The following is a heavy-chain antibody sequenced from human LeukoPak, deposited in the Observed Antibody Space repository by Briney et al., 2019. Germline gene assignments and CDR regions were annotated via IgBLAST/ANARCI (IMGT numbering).Heavy chain of an antibody. V-gene: IGHV4-39*07. CDR3: ARVDGPPYHDY. J-gene: IGHJ4*02. Sequence: SETLSLTCTVSGGSISSSSYHWGWLRQPPGKGLEWVGSMYYRGSTYYNPSLKSRVTISGDTSKNQFSLKLSSVTAAGAAVYYWARVDGPPYHDYWGQGTLVTVSS. CDR1: GGSISSSSYH. CDR2: MYYRGST.